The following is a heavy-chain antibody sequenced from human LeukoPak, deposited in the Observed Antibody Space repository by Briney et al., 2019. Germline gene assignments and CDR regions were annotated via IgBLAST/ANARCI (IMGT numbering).Heavy chain of an antibody. D-gene: IGHD3-10*01. CDR2: ISAYNGNT. V-gene: IGHV1-18*01. J-gene: IGHJ4*02. Sequence: ASVKVSCKPSGYTFTTYGISWVRQAPGQGLEWMGWISAYNGNTNYAQKLQGRVTMTTDTSTSTAYMELRSLRSDDTAVYYCARGGQLSGNSAFDYWGQGTLVTVSS. CDR1: GYTFTTYG. CDR3: ARGGQLSGNSAFDY.